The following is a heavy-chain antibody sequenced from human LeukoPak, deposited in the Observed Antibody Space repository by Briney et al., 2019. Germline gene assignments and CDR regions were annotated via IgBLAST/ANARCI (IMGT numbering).Heavy chain of an antibody. CDR3: ATGGTYSNYYHMDV. CDR2: MNPNSGNS. CDR1: GDTFTTYD. V-gene: IGHV1-8*01. D-gene: IGHD1-26*01. J-gene: IGHJ6*03. Sequence: GASVTVSCRPSGDTFTTYDINWVRQAPGQGLEWMGWMNPNSGNSGYAQKFQGRVTLTWSTSISTASMELSSLTSDDTAVYYCATGGTYSNYYHMDVWGKGTTVTVSS.